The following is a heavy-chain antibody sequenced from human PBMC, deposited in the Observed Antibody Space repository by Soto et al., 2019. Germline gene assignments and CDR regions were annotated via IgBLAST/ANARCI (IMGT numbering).Heavy chain of an antibody. CDR1: GGTFSSYA. Sequence: SVKVSCNASGGTFSSYAISWVRQAPGPGLEWMGGIIPIFGTANYHQKFQGRVTITADETTSPAYMELSSLSPEDMAVYYCAGGLDRRYCKDISGYYYVHLDYWGQGTLVTVSS. CDR3: AGGLDRRYCKDISGYYYVHLDY. D-gene: IGHD3-22*01. J-gene: IGHJ4*02. V-gene: IGHV1-69*13. CDR2: IIPIFGTA.